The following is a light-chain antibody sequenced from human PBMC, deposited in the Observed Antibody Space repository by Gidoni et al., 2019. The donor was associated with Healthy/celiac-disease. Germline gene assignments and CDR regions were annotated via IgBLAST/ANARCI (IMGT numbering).Light chain of an antibody. V-gene: IGKV2-28*01. CDR2: LGS. Sequence: LQKPGQSPQLLIYLGSNRASGVPDRFSGSGSGTDFTLKISRVEAEDVGVYYCMQALQTGITFXXXTRLEIK. CDR3: MQALQTGIT. J-gene: IGKJ5*01.